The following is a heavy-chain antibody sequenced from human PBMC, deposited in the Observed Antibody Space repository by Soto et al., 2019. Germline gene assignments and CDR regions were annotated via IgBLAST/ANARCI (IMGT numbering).Heavy chain of an antibody. CDR1: GYTFNAFY. V-gene: IGHV1-46*02. J-gene: IGHJ6*02. CDR2: INPSGDGT. CDR3: ARVALGYDYADV. D-gene: IGHD4-17*01. Sequence: GASVKVSCKASGYTFNAFYMHWVRQAPGQGLEWMGVINPSGDGTSYAQKFRGRVTMTRDTSTSTVYMELSSQRSEDTAVYYCARVALGYDYADVWGQGTTVTVSS.